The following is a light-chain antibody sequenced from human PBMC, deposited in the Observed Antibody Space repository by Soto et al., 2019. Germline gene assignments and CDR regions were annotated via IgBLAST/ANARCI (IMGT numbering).Light chain of an antibody. J-gene: IGLJ1*01. Sequence: QSALTQPASVSGSPGQSITISCTGTSIEVGGYNYVSWHQQHPGKAPKLMIFEVSNRPSGVSDRFSGSTSGNTASLTISGLQAEDEADYYCSSYTSSSTYVFGTGTKLTVL. CDR2: EVS. CDR1: SIEVGGYNY. V-gene: IGLV2-14*01. CDR3: SSYTSSSTYV.